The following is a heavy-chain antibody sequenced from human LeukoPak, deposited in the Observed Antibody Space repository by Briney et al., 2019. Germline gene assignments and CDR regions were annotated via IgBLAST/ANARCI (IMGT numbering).Heavy chain of an antibody. J-gene: IGHJ4*02. V-gene: IGHV4-4*07. CDR2: IYTSGSP. Sequence: SETLSLTCSVSSASISTYFWSWLRQPAGKGLEWIGHIYTSGSPNYNPSLKSRVTMSVDTSKNQFSLKLSSVTAADTAVYYCARDLSSSAWYFDYWGQGTLVTVSS. CDR1: SASISTYF. D-gene: IGHD6-19*01. CDR3: ARDLSSSAWYFDY.